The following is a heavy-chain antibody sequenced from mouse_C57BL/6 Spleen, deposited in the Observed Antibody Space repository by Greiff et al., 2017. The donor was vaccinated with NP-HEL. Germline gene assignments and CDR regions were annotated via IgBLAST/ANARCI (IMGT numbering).Heavy chain of an antibody. CDR1: GFTFSSYG. CDR3: ASCLLSEGYFDY. Sequence: EVQLVESGGDLVKPGGSLKLSCAASGFTFSSYGMSWVRQTPDKRLEWVATISSGGSYTYYPDSVKGRFTISRDNAKNTLYLQMSSLKSEDTAMYYCASCLLSEGYFDYWGQGTTLTVSS. V-gene: IGHV5-6*01. CDR2: ISSGGSYT. D-gene: IGHD6-1*01. J-gene: IGHJ2*01.